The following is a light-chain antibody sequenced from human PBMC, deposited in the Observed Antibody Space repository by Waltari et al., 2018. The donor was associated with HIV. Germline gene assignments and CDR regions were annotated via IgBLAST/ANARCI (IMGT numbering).Light chain of an antibody. Sequence: EIVMTQSPATLSVSPGERATLSCGASQTVSSNLAWYQQKPGQAPRLVIYAASNRATGVPARFSGSGSGTEFTLTISSLQSEDFAVYYCQQYYDWPPLTFGGGTKVEIK. V-gene: IGKV3-15*01. CDR3: QQYYDWPPLT. J-gene: IGKJ4*01. CDR1: QTVSSN. CDR2: AAS.